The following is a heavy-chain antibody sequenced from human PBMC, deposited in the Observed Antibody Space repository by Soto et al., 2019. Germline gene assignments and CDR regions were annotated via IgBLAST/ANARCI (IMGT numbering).Heavy chain of an antibody. CDR2: INPSGGST. D-gene: IGHD3-22*01. CDR3: ARSNPPYDSSGYYDY. J-gene: IGHJ4*02. V-gene: IGHV1-46*01. Sequence: GASVKVSCKASGYTFTSYYMHWVRQAPGQGLEWMGIINPSGGSTSYAQKFQGRVTMTRDTSTSTVYMELSSLRSEDTAVYYCARSNPPYDSSGYYDYWGQGTLVTVSS. CDR1: GYTFTSYY.